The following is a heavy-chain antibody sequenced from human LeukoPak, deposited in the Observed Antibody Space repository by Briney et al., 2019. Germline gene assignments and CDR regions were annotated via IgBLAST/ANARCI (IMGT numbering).Heavy chain of an antibody. J-gene: IGHJ4*02. CDR2: INPNSGGT. CDR1: GYTFTGYY. CDR3: ARPSSGSGSKPALDY. V-gene: IGHV1-2*06. Sequence: ASVKVSCKASGYTFTGYYMHWVRQAPGQGLEWMGRINPNSGGTNYAQKFQGRVTMTRDTSISTAYMELSRLGSDDTAVYYCARPSSGSGSKPALDYWGQGTLVTVSS. D-gene: IGHD1-26*01.